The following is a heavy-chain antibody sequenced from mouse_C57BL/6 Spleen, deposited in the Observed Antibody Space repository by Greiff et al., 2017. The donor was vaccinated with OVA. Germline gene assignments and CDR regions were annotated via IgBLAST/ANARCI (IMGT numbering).Heavy chain of an antibody. Sequence: EVHLVESGGGLVQPGGSLSLSCAASGFTFTDYYMRWVRQPPGTALEWLGFIRNKANGDNTEYSASVKGRFTISRDNSQSILYLQMNALRAEDSATYYCARSLATVVASGYGIDYWGQGTSVTVSS. CDR2: IRNKANGDNT. V-gene: IGHV7-3*01. D-gene: IGHD1-1*01. CDR1: GFTFTDYY. CDR3: ARSLATVVASGYGIDY. J-gene: IGHJ4*01.